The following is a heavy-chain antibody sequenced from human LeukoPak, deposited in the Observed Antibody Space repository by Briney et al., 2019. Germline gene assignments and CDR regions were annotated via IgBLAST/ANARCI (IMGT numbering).Heavy chain of an antibody. CDR3: AKTSSGWRVNWFDP. J-gene: IGHJ5*02. Sequence: GGSLRLSCAASGFTFSSYAMSWVRQAPGKGLEWVSAISGSGGSTYYADSVKGRFTISRDNSKNTLYLQMDSLRAEDTAVYYCAKTSSGWRVNWFDPWGREPWSTSPQ. CDR2: ISGSGGST. CDR1: GFTFSSYA. V-gene: IGHV3-23*01. D-gene: IGHD6-19*01.